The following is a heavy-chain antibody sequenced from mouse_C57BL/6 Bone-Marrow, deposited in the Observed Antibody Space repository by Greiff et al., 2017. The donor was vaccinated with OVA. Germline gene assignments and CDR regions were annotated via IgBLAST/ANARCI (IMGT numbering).Heavy chain of an antibody. CDR2: IDPSDSYT. V-gene: IGHV1-50*01. D-gene: IGHD2-4*01. CDR3: ARNDYDWYWYFDV. CDR1: GYTFTSYW. Sequence: QVQLKQPGAELVKPGASVKLSCKASGYTFTSYWMQWVKQRPGQGLEWIGEIDPSDSYTNYTHKFKGKATLTVDTSSSTAYMQLSSLTSEDSAVYYCARNDYDWYWYFDVWGTGTTVTVSS. J-gene: IGHJ1*03.